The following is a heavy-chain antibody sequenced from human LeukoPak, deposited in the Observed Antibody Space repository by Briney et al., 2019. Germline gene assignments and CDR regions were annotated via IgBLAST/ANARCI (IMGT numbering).Heavy chain of an antibody. V-gene: IGHV1-18*01. D-gene: IGHD1-26*01. J-gene: IGHJ4*02. CDR3: ARSRELWTDFGY. CDR1: GYTCTSYG. CDR2: ISAYNGNT. Sequence: ASVKVSCKASGYTCTSYGISWVRQATGQGLEWMGWISAYNGNTNYAQKLQGRVTMTTDTSTSTAYTELRSLRSDDTAVYYCARSRELWTDFGYWGQGTLVTVSS.